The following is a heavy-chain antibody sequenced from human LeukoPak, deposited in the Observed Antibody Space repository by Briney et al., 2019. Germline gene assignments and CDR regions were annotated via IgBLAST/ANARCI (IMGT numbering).Heavy chain of an antibody. D-gene: IGHD6-19*01. CDR3: AKARIAVAGVLDY. CDR1: GFTFSSYS. CDR2: ISSSSSYI. J-gene: IGHJ4*02. Sequence: GGSLRLSCAASGFTFSSYSMNWVRQAPGKGLEWVSSISSSSSYIYYADSVKGRFTISRDNAKNSLYLQMNSLRAEDTAVYYCAKARIAVAGVLDYWGQGTLVTVSS. V-gene: IGHV3-21*04.